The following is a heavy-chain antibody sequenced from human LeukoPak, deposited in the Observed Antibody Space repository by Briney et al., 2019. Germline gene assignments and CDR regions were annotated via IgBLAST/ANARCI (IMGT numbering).Heavy chain of an antibody. D-gene: IGHD3-22*01. CDR3: ARDGLYSNGYSYFDY. CDR1: GGSFSDYH. J-gene: IGHJ4*02. V-gene: IGHV4-4*07. Sequence: SETLSLTCTVSGGSFSDYHWSWIRQPAGKRLEWIGRVYASGYSNYNLSLRSRVTMSLDTSKKQLSLRLSSVTAADTAVYYCARDGLYSNGYSYFDYWGQGTLVTVSP. CDR2: VYASGYS.